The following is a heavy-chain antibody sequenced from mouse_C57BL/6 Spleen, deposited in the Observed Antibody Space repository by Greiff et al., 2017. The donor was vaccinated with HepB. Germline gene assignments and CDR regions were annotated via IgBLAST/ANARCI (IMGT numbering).Heavy chain of an antibody. V-gene: IGHV1-69*01. CDR1: GYTFTSYW. CDR3: ARVLITYWYFDV. J-gene: IGHJ1*03. Sequence: QVQLKQPGAELVMPGASVKLSCKASGYTFTSYWMNWVKQRPGKGLEWIGEIDPSDSYTNYNQKFKGKSPLTVDKSSSTAYMQLSSLTSEDSAVYYCARVLITYWYFDVWGTGTTVTVSS. D-gene: IGHD1-1*01. CDR2: IDPSDSYT.